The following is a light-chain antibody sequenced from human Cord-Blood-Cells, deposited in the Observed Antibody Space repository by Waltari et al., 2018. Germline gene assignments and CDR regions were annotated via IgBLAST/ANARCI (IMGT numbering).Light chain of an antibody. V-gene: IGKV1-5*03. CDR2: KAS. CDR1: QSISSW. J-gene: IGKJ1*01. Sequence: DIQMTQSPSTLSASVGDRVTIPCRASQSISSWLAWYQQKPGKAPKLLIYKASSLERGFPSRFSGSGSETEFTLTSSSLQPDDFATYYCQQYNSYWTFGQGTKVEIK. CDR3: QQYNSYWT.